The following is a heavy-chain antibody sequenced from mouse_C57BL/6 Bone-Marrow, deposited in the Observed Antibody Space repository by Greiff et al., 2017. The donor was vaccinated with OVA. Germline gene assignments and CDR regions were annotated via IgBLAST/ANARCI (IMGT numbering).Heavy chain of an antibody. CDR2: IYPRSGNT. CDR3: ARRIYYYGSRGYAMDY. D-gene: IGHD1-1*01. CDR1: GYTFTSYG. J-gene: IGHJ4*01. V-gene: IGHV1-81*01. Sequence: QVQLKESGAELARPGASVKLSCKASGYTFTSYGISWVKQRTGQGLEWIGEIYPRSGNTYYNEKFKGKATLIADKSSSTAYMELRSLTSEDSAVYFCARRIYYYGSRGYAMDYWGQGTSVTVSS.